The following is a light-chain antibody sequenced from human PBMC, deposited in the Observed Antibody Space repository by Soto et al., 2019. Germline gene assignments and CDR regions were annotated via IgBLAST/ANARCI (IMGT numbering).Light chain of an antibody. J-gene: IGLJ1*01. CDR2: EGS. V-gene: IGLV2-23*01. CDR1: SSDVGSYNL. Sequence: QSLLTQPASVSGSPGQSITISCTGTSSDVGSYNLVSWYQQHPGKAPKLMIYEGSKRPSGVSNRFSGSKSGNTASLTISGLQAEDEADYYCCSYAGSSTLVFGTGTKVNVL. CDR3: CSYAGSSTLV.